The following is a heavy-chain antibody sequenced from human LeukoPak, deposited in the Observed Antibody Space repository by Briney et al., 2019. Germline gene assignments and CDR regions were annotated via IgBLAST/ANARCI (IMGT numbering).Heavy chain of an antibody. CDR3: ATTTVTTSAGFDY. V-gene: IGHV4-61*09. Sequence: SKTLSLICTVSGGSISSGNNHWSWIRQPAGKGLEWIGHIYTSGSTNYNPSLKSRVTISVDTSKNQFSLKLSSVTAADTAVYYCATTTVTTSAGFDYWGQGTLVTVSS. CDR2: IYTSGST. D-gene: IGHD4-17*01. J-gene: IGHJ4*02. CDR1: GGSISSGNNH.